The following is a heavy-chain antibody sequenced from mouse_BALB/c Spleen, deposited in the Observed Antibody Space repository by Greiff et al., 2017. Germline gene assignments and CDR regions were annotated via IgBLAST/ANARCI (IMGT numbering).Heavy chain of an antibody. D-gene: IGHD1-2*01. V-gene: IGHV5-9-4*01. CDR3: ARAPYYGHFDY. J-gene: IGHJ2*01. CDR2: ISSGGSYT. Sequence: EVQLVESGGGLVKPGGSLKLSCAASGFTFSSYAMSWVRQSPEKRLEWVAEISSGGSYTYYPDTVTGRFTISRDNAKNTLYLEMSSLRSEDTAMYYCARAPYYGHFDYWGQRTTLTVSS. CDR1: GFTFSSYA.